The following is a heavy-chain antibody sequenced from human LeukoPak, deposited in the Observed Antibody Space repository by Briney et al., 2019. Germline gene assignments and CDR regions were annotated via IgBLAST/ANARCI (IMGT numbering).Heavy chain of an antibody. D-gene: IGHD6-13*01. CDR1: GGSISGYY. V-gene: IGHV4-4*07. J-gene: IGHJ4*02. CDR3: ARAAGAAGGQYFDY. Sequence: SETLSLTCTVSGGSISGYYWSWIRQPAGQGLEWIGRIYSNGETRYNPSLKSRVTMSVDTSKNQLSLKLGPVTAADTAVYYCARAAGAAGGQYFDYWGQGTLATVSS. CDR2: IYSNGET.